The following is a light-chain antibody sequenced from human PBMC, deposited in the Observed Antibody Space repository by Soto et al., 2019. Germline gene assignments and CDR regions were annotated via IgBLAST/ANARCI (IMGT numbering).Light chain of an antibody. J-gene: IGKJ1*01. V-gene: IGKV1-5*01. CDR1: QTIGTY. CDR2: DAS. CDR3: QQYNGYSRT. Sequence: IEVTQSPSSLAASLGDRVTITCRASQTIGTYVNWYRQKSGAAPELLIYDASTLQSGVPSRFSGSGSGTEFTLTISSLLPDDFATYYCQQYNGYSRTFGQGTKVDIK.